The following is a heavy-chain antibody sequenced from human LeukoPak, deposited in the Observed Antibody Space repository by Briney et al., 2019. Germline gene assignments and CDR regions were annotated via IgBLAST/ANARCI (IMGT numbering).Heavy chain of an antibody. CDR2: ISAYNGNT. V-gene: IGHV1-18*01. CDR1: GYTFTSYG. D-gene: IGHD6-13*01. Sequence: ASVTVSFKASGYTFTSYGISWVRQAPGQGLEWMGCISAYNGNTNYAQKLQGRVTMTTDTSTSTAYMELRSLRSDDTAVYYCARGLVAAAGTVKVGRNWFDPWGQGTLSPSPQ. J-gene: IGHJ5*02. CDR3: ARGLVAAAGTVKVGRNWFDP.